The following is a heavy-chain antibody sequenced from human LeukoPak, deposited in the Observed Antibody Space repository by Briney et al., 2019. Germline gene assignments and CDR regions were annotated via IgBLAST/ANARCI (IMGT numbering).Heavy chain of an antibody. V-gene: IGHV3-9*03. J-gene: IGHJ4*02. CDR1: GFTFDDYA. D-gene: IGHD4-17*01. CDR2: ISWNSGSI. Sequence: GGSLRLSCAASGFTFDDYAMHWVRQAPGKGLEWVSGISWNSGSIGYADSVKGRFTISRDNAKNSLYLQTNSLRAEDMALCYCAKGLAGGYGDYGGGFDYWGQGTLVTVSS. CDR3: AKGLAGGYGDYGGGFDY.